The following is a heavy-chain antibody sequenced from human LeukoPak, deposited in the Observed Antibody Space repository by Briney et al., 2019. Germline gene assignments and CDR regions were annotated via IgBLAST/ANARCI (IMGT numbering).Heavy chain of an antibody. Sequence: GSLRLSCAASGFIFSPYWMSWVRQGPGKGLDWVASINPDGSGTSYVDSVKGRFTISRDNAQNSLYLQMNSLSAEDTAVYYCARLFGGVTTFDYWGQGTLVTVSS. CDR2: INPDGSGT. CDR3: ARLFGGVTTFDY. D-gene: IGHD4-17*01. CDR1: GFIFSPYW. V-gene: IGHV3-7*01. J-gene: IGHJ4*02.